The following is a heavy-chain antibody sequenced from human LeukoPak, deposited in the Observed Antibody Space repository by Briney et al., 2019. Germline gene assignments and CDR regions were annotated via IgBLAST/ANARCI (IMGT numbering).Heavy chain of an antibody. J-gene: IGHJ3*02. CDR1: GFTFDDYA. D-gene: IGHD2-21*02. V-gene: IGHV3-43*02. Sequence: GGSLRLSCAASGFTFDDYAMHWVRQAPGKGLEWVSLISGDGGSTYYADSVKGRFTISRDNSKNSLYLQMNSLRTEDTALYYCAKTYCGGGCYSRALAFDIWGQGTMVTVSS. CDR3: AKTYCGGGCYSRALAFDI. CDR2: ISGDGGST.